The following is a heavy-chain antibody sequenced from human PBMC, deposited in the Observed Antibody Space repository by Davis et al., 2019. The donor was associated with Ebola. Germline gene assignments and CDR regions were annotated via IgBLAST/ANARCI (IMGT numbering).Heavy chain of an antibody. CDR1: GGTFSTYG. D-gene: IGHD3-10*01. V-gene: IGHV1-69*13. J-gene: IGHJ4*02. Sequence: AASVKVSCKASGGTFSTYGISWVRQAPGQGLVWVGGIIPMFGMVKYAQKFQGRVTIIADGSTNTAYMELNTLTSEDTAMYYCAREGFGEGVPIAWGQGTLITVSS. CDR3: AREGFGEGVPIA. CDR2: IIPMFGMV.